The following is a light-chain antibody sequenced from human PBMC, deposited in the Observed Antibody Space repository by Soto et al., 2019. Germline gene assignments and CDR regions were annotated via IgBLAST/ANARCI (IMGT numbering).Light chain of an antibody. CDR3: CSYAGRATYV. CDR2: EVF. CDR1: SSDVGGYNY. J-gene: IGLJ2*01. V-gene: IGLV2-8*01. Sequence: QSALTQPPSASGSPGQSVTISCTGTSSDVGGYNYVSWYQQYPGKAPKLIIFEVFKRPSGVSHRFSGSKSGNTASLTISGLQAEDEANYYCCSYAGRATYVFGGGTKLTVL.